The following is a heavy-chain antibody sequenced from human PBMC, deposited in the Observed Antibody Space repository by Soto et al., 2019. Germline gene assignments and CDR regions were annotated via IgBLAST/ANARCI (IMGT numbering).Heavy chain of an antibody. J-gene: IGHJ6*02. CDR3: AKSGDFWSWSMAS. V-gene: IGHV3-23*01. CDR1: GFTFSIYA. Sequence: GGSLRLSCAVSGFTFSIYAMTWVRQAPGKGLEWVSMISSSGDSTYYVDSVNGRFTISRDNSRNTLNLQMNSLRAEDTAVYYCAKSGDFWSWSMASWGQGPTLTVSS. CDR2: ISSSGDST. D-gene: IGHD3-3*01.